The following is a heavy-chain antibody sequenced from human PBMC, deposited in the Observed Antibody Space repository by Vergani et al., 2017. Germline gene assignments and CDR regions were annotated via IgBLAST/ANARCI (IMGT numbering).Heavy chain of an antibody. CDR3: AKHFRGWAIDY. CDR2: IRYDGSNK. J-gene: IGHJ4*02. D-gene: IGHD3-16*01. V-gene: IGHV3-30*02. Sequence: QVQLVESGGGVVQPGGSLRLSCAASGFTFSSYGMHWVRQAPGKGLEWVAFIRYDGSNKYYADSVKGRFTLSRDFSKNTLYLQMNSLRTDDTATYYCAKHFRGWAIDYWGQGTQVIVSS. CDR1: GFTFSSYG.